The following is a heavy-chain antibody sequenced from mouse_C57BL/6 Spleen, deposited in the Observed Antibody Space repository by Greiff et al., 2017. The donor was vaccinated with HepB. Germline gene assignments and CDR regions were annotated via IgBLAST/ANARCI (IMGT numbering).Heavy chain of an antibody. J-gene: IGHJ3*01. CDR1: GYTFTSYW. CDR2: IDPSDSET. V-gene: IGHV1-52*01. CDR3: ARRIYYGYWGFAS. Sequence: VQLQQPGAELVRPGSSVKLSCKASGYTFTSYWMHWVKQRPIQGLEWIGNIDPSDSETHYNQKFKDKATLTVDKSSSTAYMQLSSLTSEDSAVYYCARRIYYGYWGFASLGQGTLVTVSA. D-gene: IGHD2-2*01.